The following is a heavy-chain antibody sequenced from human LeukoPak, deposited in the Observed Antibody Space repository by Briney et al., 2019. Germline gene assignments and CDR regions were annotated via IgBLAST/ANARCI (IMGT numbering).Heavy chain of an antibody. Sequence: ASVKVSCKASGHTFTAYYMFWVRQAPGQGLEWMGWINPNSGGTNYAPKFQGRVTMTRDTSISTAYMELSGLTSDDTAVYFCATYYSDTSARDWGQGALVTVSS. CDR1: GHTFTAYY. CDR2: INPNSGGT. J-gene: IGHJ4*02. CDR3: ATYYSDTSARD. V-gene: IGHV1-2*02. D-gene: IGHD3-22*01.